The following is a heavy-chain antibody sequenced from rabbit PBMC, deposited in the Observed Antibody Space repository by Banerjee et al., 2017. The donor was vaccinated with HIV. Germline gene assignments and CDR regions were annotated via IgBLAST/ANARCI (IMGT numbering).Heavy chain of an antibody. V-gene: IGHV1S45*01. CDR1: GFSFSSYW. CDR3: ARDDSSSGWGGFNL. Sequence: QEQLVESGGGLVQPEGSLTLTCTASGFSFSSYWMSWVRQAPGKGLEWIACINTISGNTAYANWAKGRFTISETSSTTVTLQMTSLTAADTATYFCARDDSSSGWGGFNLRGPGTLVTVS. J-gene: IGHJ4*01. CDR2: INTISGNT. D-gene: IGHD4-1*01.